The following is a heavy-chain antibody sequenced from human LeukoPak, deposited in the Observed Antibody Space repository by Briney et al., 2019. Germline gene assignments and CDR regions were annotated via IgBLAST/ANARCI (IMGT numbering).Heavy chain of an antibody. Sequence: WGWIRQPPGRGLECIGSVYHSGSTYYHQSLQSRVTTSLDMSRNQFSLNLRSVIAADTAVYYCSRIFGGTKGYFQHWSQGTLVTVSS. V-gene: IGHV4-38-2*01. CDR2: VYHSGST. D-gene: IGHD3-3*01. CDR3: SRIFGGTKGYFQH. J-gene: IGHJ1*01.